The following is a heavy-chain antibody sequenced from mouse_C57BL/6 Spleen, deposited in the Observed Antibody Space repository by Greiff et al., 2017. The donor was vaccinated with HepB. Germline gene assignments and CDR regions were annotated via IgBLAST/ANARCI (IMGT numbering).Heavy chain of an antibody. CDR1: GYAFSSYW. Sequence: VQLQQSGAELVKPGASVKISCKASGYAFSSYWMNWVKQRPGKGLEWIGQIYPGDGDTNYNGKFKGKATLTADKSSSTAYMPLSSLTSEDSAVYFCARSGYDCSSFSYYFDYWGQGTTLTVSS. V-gene: IGHV1-80*01. J-gene: IGHJ2*01. CDR3: ARSGYDCSSFSYYFDY. D-gene: IGHD1-1*01. CDR2: IYPGDGDT.